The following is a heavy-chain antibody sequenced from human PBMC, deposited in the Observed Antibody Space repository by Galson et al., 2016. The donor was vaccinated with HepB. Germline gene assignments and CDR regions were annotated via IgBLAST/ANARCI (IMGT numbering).Heavy chain of an antibody. V-gene: IGHV3-30*04. J-gene: IGHJ4*02. CDR2: ISYDGSHK. D-gene: IGHD3-22*01. Sequence: SLRLSCAASGFTFSSNAMHWVRQAPGKGLEWVAVISYDGSHKYYADSVKGRLTISRDNSKNTLSLQMNSLRAEDTAVYYCAREQRPVVVSQGGFDYWGQGTLVTVSS. CDR1: GFTFSSNA. CDR3: AREQRPVVVSQGGFDY.